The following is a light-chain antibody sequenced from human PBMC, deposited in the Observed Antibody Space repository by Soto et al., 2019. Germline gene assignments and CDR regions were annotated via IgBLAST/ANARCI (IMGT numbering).Light chain of an antibody. CDR3: QQYNNWPWT. CDR2: GAS. J-gene: IGKJ1*01. Sequence: DILMTQSPSSLSVYPFVRAIRSCRASQSISGTLAWYQQKPGQAPRLLIYGASTRATSFPARFSGSGSGTDFTLTISSLQSEDFAVYYCQQYNNWPWTFGQGTKVDI. CDR1: QSISGT. V-gene: IGKV3-15*01.